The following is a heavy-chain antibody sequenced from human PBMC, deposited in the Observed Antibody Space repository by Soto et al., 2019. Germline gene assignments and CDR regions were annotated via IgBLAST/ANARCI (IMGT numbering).Heavy chain of an antibody. CDR2: ISSSSSYI. Sequence: PGGSLRLSCAASGFTFSSYSMNWVRQAPGKGLEWVSSISSSSSYIYYADSVKGRFTISRDNAKNSLYLQMNSLRAEDTAVYYCARDSSSYYDILTGPDYWGQGTLVTVSS. CDR3: ARDSSSYYDILTGPDY. V-gene: IGHV3-21*01. J-gene: IGHJ4*02. CDR1: GFTFSSYS. D-gene: IGHD3-9*01.